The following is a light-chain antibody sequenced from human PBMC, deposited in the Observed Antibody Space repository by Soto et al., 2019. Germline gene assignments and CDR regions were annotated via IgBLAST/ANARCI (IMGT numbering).Light chain of an antibody. CDR2: DVT. J-gene: IGLJ2*01. Sequence: QSALTQPASVSGSPGQSITISCTGSSSNVGGYKYVSWYQQHPGKAPKLMIYDVTNRPSGVSNRFSGSKSGNTASLTISGLQAEDEADYYCSSYTSSRTPLFGGGTKLTVL. CDR3: SSYTSSRTPL. V-gene: IGLV2-14*01. CDR1: SSNVGGYKY.